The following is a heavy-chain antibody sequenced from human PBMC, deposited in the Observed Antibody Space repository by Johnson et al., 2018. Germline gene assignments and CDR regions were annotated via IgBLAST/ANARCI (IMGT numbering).Heavy chain of an antibody. Sequence: VQLVESGGGLVQPGGSLRLSCAASGFTFSSYSMNWVRQAPGKGLEWVSYISSSSSTIYYADSVKGRFTISRDNAKNSLYLQMNSLRAEDTAVYYCAGDGAGEAEYFQHWGQGTLVTVSS. CDR1: GFTFSSYS. J-gene: IGHJ1*01. CDR3: AGDGAGEAEYFQH. CDR2: ISSSSSTI. D-gene: IGHD3-16*01. V-gene: IGHV3-48*01.